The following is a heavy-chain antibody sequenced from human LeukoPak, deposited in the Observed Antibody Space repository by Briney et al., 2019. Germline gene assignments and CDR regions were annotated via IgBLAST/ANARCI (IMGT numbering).Heavy chain of an antibody. CDR1: GFTLSSYA. D-gene: IGHD3-3*01. J-gene: IGHJ4*02. CDR3: AKEEDYDFWSGPKYY. CDR2: ISGSADNT. Sequence: GGSLRLSCTASGFTLSSYAMSWVRQAPGEGLEWVSTISGSADNTNYAEAVKGRFTISRDNSKNTLYLQMNSLRAEDTAVYYCAKEEDYDFWSGPKYYWGQGTLVTVSS. V-gene: IGHV3-23*01.